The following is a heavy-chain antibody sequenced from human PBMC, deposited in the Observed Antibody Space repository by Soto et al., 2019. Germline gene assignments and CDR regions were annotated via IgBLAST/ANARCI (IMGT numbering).Heavy chain of an antibody. Sequence: PGGSLRLSCAASGFTFDDYGISWVRQAPEKGLVWVSGIIWNGGITGYLDSVKGRFNISRDSSKYMLFLQMDSLTVEDTAVYYCAREQRNNLRDYYAMDVWGQGTTVTVSS. CDR1: GFTFDDYG. J-gene: IGHJ6*02. CDR2: IIWNGGIT. V-gene: IGHV3-20*04. CDR3: AREQRNNLRDYYAMDV. D-gene: IGHD6-25*01.